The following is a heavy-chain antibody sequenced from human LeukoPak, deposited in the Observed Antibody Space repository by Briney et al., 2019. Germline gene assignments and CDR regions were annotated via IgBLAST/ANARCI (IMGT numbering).Heavy chain of an antibody. CDR1: GFTFSSYA. D-gene: IGHD3-10*01. CDR3: ARDGNFGYDAFDI. CDR2: ISYDGSNK. V-gene: IGHV3-30-3*01. J-gene: IGHJ3*02. Sequence: GGSLRLSCAASGFTFSSYAMHWVRQAPGKGLEWVAVISYDGSNKYYADSVKGRFTISRDNSKNTLYLQVNSLRAEDTAVYYCARDGNFGYDAFDIWGQGTTVTVSS.